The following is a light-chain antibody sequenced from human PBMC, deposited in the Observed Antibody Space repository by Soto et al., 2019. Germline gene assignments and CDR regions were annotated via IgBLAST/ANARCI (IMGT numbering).Light chain of an antibody. CDR1: SSNIGSNT. J-gene: IGLJ1*01. V-gene: IGLV1-44*01. Sequence: QAVVTQPPSASGTPGQRVTISCSGSSSNIGSNTVNWYQHLPGTAPKLLIYSNNQRPSGVPDRFSGSKSGTSASLAISGLQSEDEADYYCAAWDDSLDVYVFGTGTKFTVL. CDR2: SNN. CDR3: AAWDDSLDVYV.